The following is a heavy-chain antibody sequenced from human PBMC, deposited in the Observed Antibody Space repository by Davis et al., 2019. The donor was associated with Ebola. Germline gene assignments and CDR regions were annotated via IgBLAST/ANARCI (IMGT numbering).Heavy chain of an antibody. V-gene: IGHV4-34*01. CDR3: ARGSSFGY. CDR2: INHSGST. CDR1: GGSISSGGYY. J-gene: IGHJ4*02. Sequence: PSETLSLTCAVSGGSISSGGYYWSWIRQPPGKGLEWIGEINHSGSTNYNPSLKSRVTISVDTSKNQFSLKLNSVTAADTAVYYCARGSSFGYWGQGTLVTVSS.